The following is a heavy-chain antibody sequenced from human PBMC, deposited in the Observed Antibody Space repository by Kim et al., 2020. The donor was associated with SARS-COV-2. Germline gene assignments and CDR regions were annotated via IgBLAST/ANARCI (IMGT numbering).Heavy chain of an antibody. CDR2: DSNSRSS. CDR3: ARGGGRESTLHPFDV. V-gene: IGHV4-61*03. D-gene: IGHD3-16*01. CDR1: GGSVSSYDYY. J-gene: IGHJ3*01. Sequence: SETLSLTCTVSGGSVSSYDYYWSWLRQPPGKGLEWIGYDSNSRSSNYTLYLRIRITISTDTTQYPFTMKSNSATAADTAVYYCARGGGRESTLHPFDVWG.